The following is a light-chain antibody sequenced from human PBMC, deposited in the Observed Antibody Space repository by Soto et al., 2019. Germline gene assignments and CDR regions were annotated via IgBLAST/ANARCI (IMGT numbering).Light chain of an antibody. CDR2: DVA. J-gene: IGLJ1*01. Sequence: QSALIQPRSVSGSPGQSVTISCAGTSSDVGRYAYVSWYQQHPGKVPKLIMYDVANRPSGVPDRFSGSKSGNTASLTISGLQPEDDADYYCCSFAGNVFVFGTGTELTVL. V-gene: IGLV2-11*01. CDR1: SSDVGRYAY. CDR3: CSFAGNVFV.